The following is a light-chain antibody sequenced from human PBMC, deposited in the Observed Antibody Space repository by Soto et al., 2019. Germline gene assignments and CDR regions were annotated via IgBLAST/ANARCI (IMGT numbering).Light chain of an antibody. CDR3: SSYRTSNTRQIV. Sequence: QSALTQPASVSGSPGQSITISCTGTSSDVGGYNYVSWYQHHPGKAPKLMIYDVSNRPSGVSNRFSGSKSGNTASLSISGLQPEDAADYSCSSYRTSNTRQIVCGTGTKLTVL. J-gene: IGLJ1*01. V-gene: IGLV2-14*03. CDR1: SSDVGGYNY. CDR2: DVS.